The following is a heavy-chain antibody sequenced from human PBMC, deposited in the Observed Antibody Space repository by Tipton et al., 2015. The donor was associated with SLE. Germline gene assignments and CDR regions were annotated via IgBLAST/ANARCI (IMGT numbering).Heavy chain of an antibody. V-gene: IGHV3-23*03. CDR3: AKCTDSSSCGY. Sequence: SLRLSCAASGFTFSSYAMSWVRQAPGKGLEWASVIYSGGSTYYADSVKGRFTISRDNSKNTLYLQMNSLRAEDTAVYYCAKCTDSSSCGYWGQGTLVTVSS. J-gene: IGHJ4*02. CDR1: GFTFSSYA. D-gene: IGHD6-13*01. CDR2: IYSGGST.